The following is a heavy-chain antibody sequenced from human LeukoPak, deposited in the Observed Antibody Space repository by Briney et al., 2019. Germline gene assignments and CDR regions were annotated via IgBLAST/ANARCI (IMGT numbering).Heavy chain of an antibody. Sequence: SVKVSCKASGGTFSTYAISWVRQAPGQGLEWMGRFIPIFGTANYAQKFQGRVTITTDESTSTAYMQLSSLRSEGTAVYYCARDVVVPAAPFDYWGQGTLVTVSS. D-gene: IGHD2-2*01. CDR3: ARDVVVPAAPFDY. CDR1: GGTFSTYA. J-gene: IGHJ4*02. V-gene: IGHV1-69*05. CDR2: FIPIFGTA.